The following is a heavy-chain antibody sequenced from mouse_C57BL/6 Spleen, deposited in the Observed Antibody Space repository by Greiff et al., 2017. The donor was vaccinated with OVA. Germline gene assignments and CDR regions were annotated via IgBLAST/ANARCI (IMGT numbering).Heavy chain of an antibody. CDR3: ASPAYYYGNFDY. Sequence: QVQLKQSGAELVKPGASVKMSCKASGYTFTSYWITWVKQRPGQGLEWIGDIYPGSGSTNYNEKFKSKATLTVDTASSTAYMQLSSLTSEDSAVYYCASPAYYYGNFDYWGQGTTLTVSS. D-gene: IGHD1-1*01. J-gene: IGHJ2*01. V-gene: IGHV1-55*01. CDR1: GYTFTSYW. CDR2: IYPGSGST.